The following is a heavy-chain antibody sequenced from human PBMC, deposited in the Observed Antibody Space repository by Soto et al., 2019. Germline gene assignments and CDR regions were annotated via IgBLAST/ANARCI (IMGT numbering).Heavy chain of an antibody. CDR3: ATNYGSGYRAFVY. D-gene: IGHD3-10*01. J-gene: IGHJ4*02. CDR1: GDTFSFYS. CDR2: INPILSVS. V-gene: IGHV1-69*02. Sequence: QVQLVQSGAEVQKPGSSVKVSCKASGDTFSFYSINWVRQAPGLGLEWMGRINPILSVSNYAQKFQGRVTITADKSTSTAFMALSSLRSEDTAMYYCATNYGSGYRAFVYWGQGALVTVSS.